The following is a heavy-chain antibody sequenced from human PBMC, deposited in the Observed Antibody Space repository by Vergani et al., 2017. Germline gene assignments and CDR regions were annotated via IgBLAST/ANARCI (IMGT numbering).Heavy chain of an antibody. V-gene: IGHV5-51*01. CDR2: IYPGDSDT. Sequence: EVQLVQSGAEVKKPGESLKISCKGSGYSFTSYWIGWVRQMPGKGLEWMGIIYPGDSDTRYSPSFQGQVTISADKSISTAYLQWSSLKASDTAMYYCARQPRYDILTVYPTPIYFWGQGTLVTVSS. D-gene: IGHD3-9*01. J-gene: IGHJ4*02. CDR3: ARQPRYDILTVYPTPIYF. CDR1: GYSFTSYW.